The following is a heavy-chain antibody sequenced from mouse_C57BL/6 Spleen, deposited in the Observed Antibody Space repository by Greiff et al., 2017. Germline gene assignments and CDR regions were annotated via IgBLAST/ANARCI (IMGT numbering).Heavy chain of an antibody. CDR3: ARSREGWFAY. CDR1: GFNIKDYY. CDR2: IDPADGDT. J-gene: IGHJ3*01. V-gene: IGHV14-2*01. Sequence: VQLQQSGAELVKPGASVKLSCTASGFNIKDYYMHWVKQRTEQGLEWIGRIDPADGDTKYAPKFQGKATITADTSSNTAYLQLSSLTSEDTAVYYCARSREGWFAYWGQGTLVTVSA.